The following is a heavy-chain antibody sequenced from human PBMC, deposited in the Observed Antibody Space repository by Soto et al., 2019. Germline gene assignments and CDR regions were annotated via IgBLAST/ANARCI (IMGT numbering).Heavy chain of an antibody. J-gene: IGHJ4*02. Sequence: GGSLRLSCAASGFTFSSYGMHWVRQAPGKGLEWVAVISYDGSNKYYADSVKGRFTISRDNSKNTLYLQMNSLRAEDTAVYYCAKGTSITGTTLDYWGQGTLVTVSS. CDR2: ISYDGSNK. V-gene: IGHV3-30*18. CDR1: GFTFSSYG. D-gene: IGHD1-7*01. CDR3: AKGTSITGTTLDY.